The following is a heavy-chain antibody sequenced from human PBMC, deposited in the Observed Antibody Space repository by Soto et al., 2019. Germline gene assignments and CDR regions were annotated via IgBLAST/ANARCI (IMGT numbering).Heavy chain of an antibody. V-gene: IGHV3-30*18. D-gene: IGHD5-12*01. CDR1: GFTFSSYG. CDR3: AKDNGSGCDWLRVGDASDI. CDR2: ISYDGSNK. J-gene: IGHJ3*02. Sequence: QVQLVESGGGVVQPGRSLRLSCAASGFTFSSYGMHRVRQAPGKGLEWVAVISYDGSNKYYADSVKGRLTMSRDNSKNAQYLHMNSLRGEDTAVYYCAKDNGSGCDWLRVGDASDIWGQGTMVTVSS.